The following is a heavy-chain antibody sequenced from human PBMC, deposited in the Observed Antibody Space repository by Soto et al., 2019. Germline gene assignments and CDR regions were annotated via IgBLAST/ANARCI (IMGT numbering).Heavy chain of an antibody. CDR3: ARVGSSGYYGWFDP. Sequence: QVQLQESGPGLVKPSETLSLTCTVSGGSVNSANYYWSWIRQPPGKRLQWIGYIFYSGNSWSTNYNPSLESRITISVDTSKNQFSLKLRSVTAADTALYYCARVGSSGYYGWFDPWGQGTLVTVSS. V-gene: IGHV4-61*01. D-gene: IGHD3-22*01. CDR1: GGSVNSANYY. CDR2: IFYSGNSWST. J-gene: IGHJ5*02.